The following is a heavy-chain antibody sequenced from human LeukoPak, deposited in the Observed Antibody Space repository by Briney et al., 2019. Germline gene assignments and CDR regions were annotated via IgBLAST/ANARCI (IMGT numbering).Heavy chain of an antibody. CDR2: INPSGGST. CDR3: ARDGGSYHDAFDI. CDR1: GYTFTSYY. Sequence: ASVTVSCKASGYTFTSYYMHWVRQAPGQGLEWMGIINPSGGSTSYAQKFQGRVTMTRDMSTSTVYMELSSLRSEDTAVYYCARDGGSYHDAFDIWGQGTMVTVSS. D-gene: IGHD1-26*01. J-gene: IGHJ3*02. V-gene: IGHV1-46*01.